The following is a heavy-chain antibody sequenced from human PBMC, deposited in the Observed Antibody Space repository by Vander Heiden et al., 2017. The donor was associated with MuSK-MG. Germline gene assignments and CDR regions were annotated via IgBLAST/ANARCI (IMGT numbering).Heavy chain of an antibody. Sequence: QVQLQESCPGLVKPSQTLSLTCTVSGGSISSDTYYWSWLRQPAGKGLEWIGRIYTGGNTNYNPALKRRVTISVDTSKKQFSLKLRSVTAADTAVYYCARDLDSSTWSFDYWGQGVLVTVSS. CDR2: IYTGGNT. V-gene: IGHV4-61*02. D-gene: IGHD6-13*01. CDR3: ARDLDSSTWSFDY. J-gene: IGHJ4*02. CDR1: GGSISSDTYY.